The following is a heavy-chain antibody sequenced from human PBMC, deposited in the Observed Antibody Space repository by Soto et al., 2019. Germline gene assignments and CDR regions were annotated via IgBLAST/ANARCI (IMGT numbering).Heavy chain of an antibody. CDR1: GGSINSADYY. D-gene: IGHD3-10*01. CDR3: ARVKSVISQYYLDY. Sequence: SETLSLTCTVSGGSINSADYYWSWIRQHPGKGLDWIGYIYYSGSSYYNPSLKSRVTMSVDTSKNQFSLKLNSVTAADTAVYYCARVKSVISQYYLDYWGQGTLVTVSS. J-gene: IGHJ4*02. V-gene: IGHV4-31*03. CDR2: IYYSGSS.